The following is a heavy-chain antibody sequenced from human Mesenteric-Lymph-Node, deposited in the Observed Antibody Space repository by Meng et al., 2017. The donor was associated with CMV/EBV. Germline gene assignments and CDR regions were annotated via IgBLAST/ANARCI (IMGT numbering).Heavy chain of an antibody. D-gene: IGHD2-2*01. CDR1: GFTFSSYA. V-gene: IGHV3-30-3*01. CDR2: ISYDGSNK. J-gene: IGHJ4*02. CDR3: ARDYAPSEGE. Sequence: GESLKISCAASGFTFSSYAMHWVRQAPGKGLEWVAVISYDGSNKYYADSVKGRFTISRDNSKNTLYLQMKSLRHEDTAVYYCARDYAPSEGEWGQGTLVTVSS.